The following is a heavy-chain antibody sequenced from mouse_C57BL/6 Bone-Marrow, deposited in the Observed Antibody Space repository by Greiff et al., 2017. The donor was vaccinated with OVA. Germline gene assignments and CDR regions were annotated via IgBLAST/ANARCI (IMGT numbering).Heavy chain of an antibody. CDR2: ISSGGSYT. CDR1: GFTFSSYG. V-gene: IGHV5-6*01. Sequence: EVQVVESGGDLVKPGGSLKLSCAASGFTFSSYGMSWVRQTPDKRLEWVATISSGGSYTYYPDSVKGRFTISRDNAKNTLYLQMSSLKSEDTAMYYCERHEGDSSGYVWFAYWGQGTLVTVSA. D-gene: IGHD3-2*02. CDR3: ERHEGDSSGYVWFAY. J-gene: IGHJ3*01.